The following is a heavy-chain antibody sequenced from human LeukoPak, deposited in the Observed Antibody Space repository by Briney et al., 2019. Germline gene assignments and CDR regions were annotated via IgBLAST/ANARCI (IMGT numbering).Heavy chain of an antibody. CDR3: TTDLGCSGGSCYSF. CDR1: GFTSVNAG. D-gene: IGHD2-15*01. V-gene: IGHV3-15*01. CDR2: IKSKTDGGTT. Sequence: GGSLRLSVAASGFTSVNAGMSWFGQAPGKGLDGVGRIKSKTDGGTTDYAAPVKGRFTISRDDSKNTLYLQMNSLKTEDTAVYYCTTDLGCSGGSCYSFWGQGTLVTVSS. J-gene: IGHJ4*02.